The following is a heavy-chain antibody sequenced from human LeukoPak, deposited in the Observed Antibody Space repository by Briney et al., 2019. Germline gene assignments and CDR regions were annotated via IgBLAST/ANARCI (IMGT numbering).Heavy chain of an antibody. V-gene: IGHV4-34*01. CDR2: INHSGST. Sequence: SETLSLTCAVYGGSFSGYYWSWIRQPPGKGLEWIGEINHSGSTNYNPSLKSRVTISVDTSKNQFSLKLSSVTAADTAVYYCARHYLLWFGELFGWYYFDYWGQGTLVTVSS. J-gene: IGHJ4*02. CDR3: ARHYLLWFGELFGWYYFDY. CDR1: GGSFSGYY. D-gene: IGHD3-10*01.